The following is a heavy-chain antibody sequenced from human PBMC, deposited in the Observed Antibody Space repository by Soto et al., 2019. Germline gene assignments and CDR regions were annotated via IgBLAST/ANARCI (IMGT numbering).Heavy chain of an antibody. Sequence: QVQLQESGPGLVKPSETLSLTCTVSGGSISTYSWSWIRQPPGRGLEWIGYIYYSGNTNYTPSLKSRISISADTSKNQFSLRLSSVTAADTAVYYCARGGREIILGYHAMDVWGQGTTVTVSS. CDR2: IYYSGNT. J-gene: IGHJ6*02. CDR1: GGSISTYS. D-gene: IGHD3-10*01. V-gene: IGHV4-59*01. CDR3: ARGGREIILGYHAMDV.